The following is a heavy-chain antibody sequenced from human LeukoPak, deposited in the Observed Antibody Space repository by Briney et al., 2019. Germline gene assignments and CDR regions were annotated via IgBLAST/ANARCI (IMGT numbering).Heavy chain of an antibody. D-gene: IGHD3-16*02. CDR3: ARVPPVSRSWDYVWGSYRRGGRWFDP. J-gene: IGHJ5*02. CDR1: GYTFTSYD. Sequence: ASVKVSCKASGYTFTSYDINWVRQATGQGLEWMGWMNPNSGNTGYAQKFQGRVTMTRNTSISTAYMELSSLRSEDTAVYYCARVPPVSRSWDYVWGSYRRGGRWFDPWGQGTLVTVSS. V-gene: IGHV1-8*01. CDR2: MNPNSGNT.